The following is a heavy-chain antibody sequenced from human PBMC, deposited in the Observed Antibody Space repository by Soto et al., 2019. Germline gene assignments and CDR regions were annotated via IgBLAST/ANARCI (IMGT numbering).Heavy chain of an antibody. V-gene: IGHV3-11*01. D-gene: IGHD4-4*01. J-gene: IGHJ3*01. CDR1: GFTFTHYY. CDR3: ASDGNHDGFDA. Sequence: QVQLVESGGGSVKPGGSLRLSCAASGFTFTHYYMSWIRQAPGKGLEWVSCISSSGSTINYADSVKGRFSISRDNARNTLYLQMNGLRAEDTAVYYCASDGNHDGFDAWGQGTMVTVSS. CDR2: ISSSGSTI.